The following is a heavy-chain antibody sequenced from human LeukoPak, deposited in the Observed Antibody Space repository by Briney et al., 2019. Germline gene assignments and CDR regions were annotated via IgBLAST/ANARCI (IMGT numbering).Heavy chain of an antibody. Sequence: GGSLRLSCAASGFTFSSYWMHWVRQAPGKGLVWVSRIFNPGGATAYVDSVKGRFTISRDNAENTLSLQMNSLRVEDTAVYYCARGRGPTIFAREFDPWGQGTLVTVSS. CDR1: GFTFSSYW. V-gene: IGHV3-74*01. CDR3: ARGRGPTIFAREFDP. D-gene: IGHD3-3*01. CDR2: IFNPGGAT. J-gene: IGHJ5*02.